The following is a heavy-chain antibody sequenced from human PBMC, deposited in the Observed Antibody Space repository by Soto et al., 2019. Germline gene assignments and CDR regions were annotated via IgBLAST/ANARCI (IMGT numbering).Heavy chain of an antibody. D-gene: IGHD2-8*01. CDR1: GFTVSSSY. Sequence: EVQLVESGGGLVQPGGSLRLSCAASGFTVSSSYMSWVRQAPGQGLEWVSVTYADGTTNYADSVKGRFIISRDRSMNTLDLRMNNLKADDTAVYYCARWVMGSGGLDYWGRGTLVTVSS. CDR2: TYADGTT. CDR3: ARWVMGSGGLDY. V-gene: IGHV3-66*01. J-gene: IGHJ4*02.